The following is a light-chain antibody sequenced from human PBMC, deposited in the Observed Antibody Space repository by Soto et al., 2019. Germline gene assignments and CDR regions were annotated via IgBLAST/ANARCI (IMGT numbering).Light chain of an antibody. CDR1: QALSTS. CDR3: HQSFTILPT. CDR2: AAF. Sequence: DIQMTQSPSSLSASLGDRVTITCRASQALSTSLSWLQQKPGRAPKVVISAAFTLQGDVPSRFSGSGSGTDFTLTITGLQHEDFATYYCHQSFTILPTFGGGTRLEI. V-gene: IGKV1-39*01. J-gene: IGKJ4*01.